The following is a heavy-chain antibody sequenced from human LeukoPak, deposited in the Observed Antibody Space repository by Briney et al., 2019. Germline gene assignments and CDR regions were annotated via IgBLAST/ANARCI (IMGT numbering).Heavy chain of an antibody. D-gene: IGHD4-11*01. Sequence: SETLFLTCTVSGGSISSYYWSWIRQPPGEGLEWIGYIYYSGSTNYNPSLKSRVTISVDTSKNQFSLKLSSVTAADTAVYYCARKTTVTTHFDYWGQGTLVTVSS. CDR1: GGSISSYY. CDR2: IYYSGST. J-gene: IGHJ4*02. CDR3: ARKTTVTTHFDY. V-gene: IGHV4-59*08.